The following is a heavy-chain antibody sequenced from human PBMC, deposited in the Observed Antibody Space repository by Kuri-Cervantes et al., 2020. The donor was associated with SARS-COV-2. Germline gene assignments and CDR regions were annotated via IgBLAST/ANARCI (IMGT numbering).Heavy chain of an antibody. CDR3: ARQKFHYYDSSGYQGATDY. Sequence: GGSLRLSCKGSGYSFTSYWIDWVRQMPGKGLEWMGIIYPGDSDTRYSPSFQGQVTISADKSISTAYLQWSSLKASDTAMYYCARQKFHYYDSSGYQGATDYWGQGTLVTVSS. CDR2: IYPGDSDT. V-gene: IGHV5-51*01. CDR1: GYSFTSYW. J-gene: IGHJ4*02. D-gene: IGHD3-22*01.